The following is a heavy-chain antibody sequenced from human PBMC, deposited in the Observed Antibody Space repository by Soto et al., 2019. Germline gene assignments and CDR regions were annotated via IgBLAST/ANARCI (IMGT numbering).Heavy chain of an antibody. CDR1: GFTFSSYA. CDR3: VRDIERVGATRYFDH. V-gene: IGHV3-23*01. CDR2: ISGSGGST. Sequence: GGSLRLSCAASGFTFSSYAMSWVRQAPGKGLEWVSAISGSGGSTYYADSVKGRFSSSRDNAKSTLYLQMESLRVEDTAVYYCVRDIERVGATRYFDHWGQGTRVTVSS. J-gene: IGHJ4*02. D-gene: IGHD1-26*01.